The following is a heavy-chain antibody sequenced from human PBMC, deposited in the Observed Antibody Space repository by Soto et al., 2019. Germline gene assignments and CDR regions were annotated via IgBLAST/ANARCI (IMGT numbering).Heavy chain of an antibody. J-gene: IGHJ6*02. V-gene: IGHV4-4*07. CDR3: ARDLSYCSGGSCYPTPDYYCGMDV. CDR2: IYTSGST. CDR1: GGSISSYY. Sequence: SETLSLTCTVSGGSISSYYWSWIRQPAGKGLEWIGRIYTSGSTNYNPSLKSRVTMSVDTSKNQFSLKLSSVTAADTAVYYCARDLSYCSGGSCYPTPDYYCGMDVWGQGTTVTVS. D-gene: IGHD2-15*01.